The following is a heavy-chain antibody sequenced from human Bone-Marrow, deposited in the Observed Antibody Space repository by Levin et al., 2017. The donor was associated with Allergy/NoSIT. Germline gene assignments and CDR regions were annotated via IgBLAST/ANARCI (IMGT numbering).Heavy chain of an antibody. CDR1: GFTVSTNY. J-gene: IGHJ2*01. D-gene: IGHD6-19*01. Sequence: GESLKISCAASGFTVSTNYMSWVRQAPGKGLEWVSIIYRGGSTYYADSVKGRFTISRDNSKNTLYLQMNSLRAEDTAVYYCARDSSGWYWYFDLWGRGTLVTVSS. CDR2: IYRGGST. CDR3: ARDSSGWYWYFDL. V-gene: IGHV3-53*01.